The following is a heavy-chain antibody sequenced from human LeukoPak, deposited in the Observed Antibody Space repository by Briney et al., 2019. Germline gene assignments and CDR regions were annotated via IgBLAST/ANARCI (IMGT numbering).Heavy chain of an antibody. CDR3: AREPTSGREPTSGRPLDY. CDR2: MYSTGSN. V-gene: IGHV4-4*07. CDR1: SGSISGYF. J-gene: IGHJ4*02. D-gene: IGHD5-12*01. Sequence: SETLSLTCTVSSGSISGYFWTWIRQPAGKGLEWIGRMYSTGSNNYNPSLKSRVTMSLDTSKNHFSLNLTSVTAADTAVCYCAREPTSGREPTSGRPLDYWGQGTLVTVSS.